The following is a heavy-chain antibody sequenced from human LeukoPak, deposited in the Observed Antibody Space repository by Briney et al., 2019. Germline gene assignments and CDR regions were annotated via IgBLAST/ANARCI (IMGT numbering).Heavy chain of an antibody. CDR1: GGSFSGYY. Sequence: SETLSLTCAVYGGSFSGYYWSWIRQPPGKGLEWIGEINHSGSTNYNPSLKSRVTISVDTSKNQFSLKLSSVTAADTAVYHCATSGREDYWGQGTLVTVSS. D-gene: IGHD3-10*01. V-gene: IGHV4-34*01. CDR3: ATSGREDY. J-gene: IGHJ4*02. CDR2: INHSGST.